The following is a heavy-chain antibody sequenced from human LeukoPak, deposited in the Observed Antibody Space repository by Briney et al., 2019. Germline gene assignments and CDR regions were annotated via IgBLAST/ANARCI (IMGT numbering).Heavy chain of an antibody. CDR2: ISAYNGNT. V-gene: IGHV1-18*01. D-gene: IGHD1-14*01. CDR3: ARPRSPGYYYYGMDV. J-gene: IGHJ6*02. Sequence: ASVKVSCKASGYTFTGYGISWVRQAPGQGLEWMGWISAYNGNTNYAQKLQGRVTMTTDTSTSTAYMELRSLRSDDTAVYYCARPRSPGYYYYGMDVWGQGTTVTVSS. CDR1: GYTFTGYG.